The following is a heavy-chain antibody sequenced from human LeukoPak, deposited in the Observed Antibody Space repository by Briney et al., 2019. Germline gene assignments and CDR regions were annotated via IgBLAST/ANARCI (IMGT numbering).Heavy chain of an antibody. CDR2: INSRNTDI. Sequence: GGSLRLSCAASGFTFSDANMNWVRQAPGKGLEWVSSINSRNTDIHYAESVKGRFTISRDNAKSSLYLQMNSLRVEDTAVYYCAKSLSAARPNGGHFDYWGQGTLVTVSS. V-gene: IGHV3-21*04. J-gene: IGHJ4*02. CDR1: GFTFSDAN. CDR3: AKSLSAARPNGGHFDY. D-gene: IGHD6-6*01.